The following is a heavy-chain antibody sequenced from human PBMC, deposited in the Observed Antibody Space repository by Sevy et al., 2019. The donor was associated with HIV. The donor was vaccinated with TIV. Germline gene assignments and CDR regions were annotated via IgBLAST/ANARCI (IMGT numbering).Heavy chain of an antibody. CDR3: ARGDSGSAAIQSPVDY. V-gene: IGHV4-34*01. CDR2: INHGGST. CDR1: GASLSDYY. D-gene: IGHD2-21*02. J-gene: IGHJ4*02. Sequence: SETLSLTCAVYGASLSDYYWSWIRQPPGKGLEWIGEINHGGSTNYNPSLKSRVTISVDTSKNQFSLKLSSVTAAGTALYYCARGDSGSAAIQSPVDYWGQGTLVTVSS.